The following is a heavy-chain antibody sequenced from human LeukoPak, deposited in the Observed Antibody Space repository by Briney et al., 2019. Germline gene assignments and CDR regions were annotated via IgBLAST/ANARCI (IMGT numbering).Heavy chain of an antibody. D-gene: IGHD3-10*01. CDR2: INQDGSEK. CDR1: GGSISSSSYY. J-gene: IGHJ4*02. Sequence: ETLSLTCTVSGGSISSSSYYWGWIRQPPGKGLEWAATINQDGSEKYYVDSVKGRFTISRDNSKSTLYIQMNSLRAEDTAVYYCARAKPKNMVRGLIMRRESRYYFDYWGQGTLVTVSS. V-gene: IGHV3-7*03. CDR3: ARAKPKNMVRGLIMRRESRYYFDY.